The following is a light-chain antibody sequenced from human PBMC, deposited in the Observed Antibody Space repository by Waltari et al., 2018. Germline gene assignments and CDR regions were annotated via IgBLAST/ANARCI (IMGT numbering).Light chain of an antibody. J-gene: IGKJ4*01. CDR2: DAS. CDR3: QQRSSRPLT. CDR1: QSVSSY. Sequence: EIVLTQSPATLSLSPGERATLSCRASQSVSSYLAWYQQKPGQAPRLLIYDASKRATGIPARFSGSGSGTDFTLTISRLEPEDFAVYYCQQRSSRPLTFGGGTKVEIK. V-gene: IGKV3-11*01.